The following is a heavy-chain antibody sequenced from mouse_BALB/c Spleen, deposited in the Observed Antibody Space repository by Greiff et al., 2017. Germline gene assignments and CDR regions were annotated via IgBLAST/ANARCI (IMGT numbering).Heavy chain of an antibody. Sequence: EVHLVESGGGLVKPGGSLKLSCAASGFTFSSYAMSWVRQSPEKRLEWVAEISSGGSYTYYPDTVTGRFTISRDNAKNTLYLEMSSLRSEDTAMYYCARVPNRSWFAYWGQGTLVTVSA. V-gene: IGHV5-9-4*01. CDR2: ISSGGSYT. J-gene: IGHJ3*01. CDR3: ARVPNRSWFAY. D-gene: IGHD2-14*01. CDR1: GFTFSSYA.